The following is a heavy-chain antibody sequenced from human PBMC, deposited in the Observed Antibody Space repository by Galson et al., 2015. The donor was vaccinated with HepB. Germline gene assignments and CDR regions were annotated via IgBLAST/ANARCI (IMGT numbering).Heavy chain of an antibody. CDR1: GFTFSGSA. CDR3: TRMGDFSGYSSK. Sequence: SLRLSCAASGFTFSGSAIHWVRQASGKGPEWVGRIRSKGNAYATSYVESLKGRFTISRDDSRNMAYLHMKSLKTEDTAVYYCTRMGDFSGYSSKWGQGTLVTVSS. D-gene: IGHD5-12*01. CDR2: IRSKGNAYAT. J-gene: IGHJ4*02. V-gene: IGHV3-73*01.